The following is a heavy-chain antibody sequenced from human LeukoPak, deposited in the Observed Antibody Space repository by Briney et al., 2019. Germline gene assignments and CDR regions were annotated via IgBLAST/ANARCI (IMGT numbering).Heavy chain of an antibody. J-gene: IGHJ3*02. CDR3: ARDHNDDDYGDYVKAFDI. CDR2: IASRGHM. Sequence: PGGSLRLSCTASGVTFSHYSMKWGRQAPGRGLEWVSFIASRGHMHYADSVKGRFTVSGDDANNFLYLQMNSLRAEDTAVYYCARDHNDDDYGDYVKAFDIWGQGTMVTVSS. V-gene: IGHV3-69-1*02. D-gene: IGHD4-17*01. CDR1: GVTFSHYS.